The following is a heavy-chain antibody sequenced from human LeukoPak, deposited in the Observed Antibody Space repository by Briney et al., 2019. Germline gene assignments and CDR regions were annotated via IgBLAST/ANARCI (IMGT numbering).Heavy chain of an antibody. J-gene: IGHJ6*02. V-gene: IGHV3-30-3*01. CDR1: GFTFSSYA. CDR2: ISYDGSNK. Sequence: GGSLRLSCAASGFTFSSYAMHWVRQAPGKGLEWVAVISYDGSNKYYADSVKGRFTISRDNSKNTLYLQMNSLRSEDTAVYYCARDLGEVATIRTYYYYGMDVWGQGTTVTVSS. D-gene: IGHD5-12*01. CDR3: ARDLGEVATIRTYYYYGMDV.